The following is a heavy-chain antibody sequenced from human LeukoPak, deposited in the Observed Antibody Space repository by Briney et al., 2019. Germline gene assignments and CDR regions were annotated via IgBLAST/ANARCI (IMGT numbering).Heavy chain of an antibody. CDR1: GYSFTNCG. D-gene: IGHD6-6*01. J-gene: IGHJ4*02. CDR2: ISPYSGNT. Sequence: GASVNVSCTASGYSFTNCGISWVRQAPGQGLEWMGWISPYSGNTNYAQKLQDRVTMTTDTSTSTAYMELRRLRSDDTAMYYCARDASTSASDFWGQGTLVTVSS. CDR3: ARDASTSASDF. V-gene: IGHV1-18*01.